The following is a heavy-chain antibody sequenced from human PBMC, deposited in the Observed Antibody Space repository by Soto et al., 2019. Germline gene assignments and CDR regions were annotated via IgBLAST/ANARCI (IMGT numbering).Heavy chain of an antibody. Sequence: GESLKISCKSSGYSFTSYWISWVRQMPGKGLEWMGRIDPSDSYTNYSPSFQGHVTISRDKSISTAYLQWSSLKASDTAMYYCARHDSSGFDYWGQGTLVTVSS. V-gene: IGHV5-10-1*01. CDR2: IDPSDSYT. CDR1: GYSFTSYW. D-gene: IGHD3-22*01. CDR3: ARHDSSGFDY. J-gene: IGHJ4*02.